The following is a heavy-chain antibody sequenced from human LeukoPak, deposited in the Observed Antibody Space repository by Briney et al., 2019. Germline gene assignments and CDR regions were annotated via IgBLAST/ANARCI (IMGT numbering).Heavy chain of an antibody. D-gene: IGHD3-9*01. CDR1: GGTLSSYA. CDR3: ASRSGYYDILTGSPDAFDI. V-gene: IGHV1-69*04. J-gene: IGHJ3*02. Sequence: SVKVSCKASGGTLSSYAISWVRQAPGQGLEWMGRIIPILGIANYAQMFQGRVTITAHKSRSTAYMELSSLRSEYTAGYYCASRSGYYDILTGSPDAFDIWGQGTMVTVSS. CDR2: IIPILGIA.